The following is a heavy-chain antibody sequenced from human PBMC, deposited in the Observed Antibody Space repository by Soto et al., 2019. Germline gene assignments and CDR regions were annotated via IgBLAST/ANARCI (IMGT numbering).Heavy chain of an antibody. CDR2: INPNSGGT. J-gene: IGHJ5*02. CDR3: ASWAARSANWFDP. V-gene: IGHV1-2*04. D-gene: IGHD6-6*01. CDR1: GYTFTGYY. Sequence: GASVKVSCKASGYTFTGYYMHWVRQAPGQGLEWMGWINPNSGGTNYAQKFQGWVTMTRDTSISTAYMELSSLRSEDTAVYYCASWAARSANWFDPWGQGTLVTVSS.